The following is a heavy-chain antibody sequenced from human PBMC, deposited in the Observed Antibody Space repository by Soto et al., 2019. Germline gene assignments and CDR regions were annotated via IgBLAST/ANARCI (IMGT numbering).Heavy chain of an antibody. CDR3: ARDRAWEPSYYNGMDV. V-gene: IGHV3-33*01. D-gene: IGHD1-26*01. CDR1: GFTFSSYG. J-gene: IGHJ6*02. CDR2: IWYDGSNK. Sequence: QVQLVESGGGVDQPGRSLRLSCAASGFTFSSYGMHWVRQAPGKGLEWVAVIWYDGSNKYYADSVKGRFTISRDNSKKTLYLQMNSLRAEDTAGYYCARDRAWEPSYYNGMDVWGPGTTVTVSS.